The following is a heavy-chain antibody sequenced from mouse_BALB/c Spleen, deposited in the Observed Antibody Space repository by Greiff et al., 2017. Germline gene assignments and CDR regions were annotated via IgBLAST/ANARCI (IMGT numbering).Heavy chain of an antibody. CDR1: GYTFSSYW. CDR2: ILPGSGST. J-gene: IGHJ1*01. V-gene: IGHV1-9*01. CDR3: ARGERYGYFDV. Sequence: VQRVESGAELMKPGASVKISCKATGYTFSSYWIEWVKQRPGHGLEWIGEILPGSGSTNYNEKFKGKATFTADTSSNTAYMQLSSLTSEDSAVYYCARGERYGYFDVWGAGTTVTVSS.